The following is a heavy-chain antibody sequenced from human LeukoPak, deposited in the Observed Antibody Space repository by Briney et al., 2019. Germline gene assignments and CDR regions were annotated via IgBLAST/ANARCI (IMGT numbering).Heavy chain of an antibody. D-gene: IGHD3-10*01. V-gene: IGHV1-69*13. CDR2: IIPIFGTA. J-gene: IGHJ4*02. CDR1: GRTFSSYA. CDR3: AMVRGVIDEYYFDY. Sequence: ASVKVSCKASGRTFSSYAISWVRQAPGQGLEWMGGIIPIFGTANYAQKFQGRVTITADESTSTAYMELSSLRSEDTAVYYCAMVRGVIDEYYFDYWGQGTLVTVSS.